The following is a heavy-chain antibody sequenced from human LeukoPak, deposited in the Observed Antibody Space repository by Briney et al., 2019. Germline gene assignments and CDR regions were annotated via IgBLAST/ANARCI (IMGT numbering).Heavy chain of an antibody. D-gene: IGHD4-17*01. CDR3: ARDKYGDYAFDY. CDR1: GFTFSSYG. V-gene: IGHV3-48*02. Sequence: GGSLRLSCAASGFTFSSYGINWVRQAPGKGLEWVSYISSSSSPIYYADSVKGRFTISRDNAQNSLYLQMNSLRDEDTAVYYCARDKYGDYAFDYWGQGPLVTVSS. J-gene: IGHJ4*02. CDR2: ISSSSSPI.